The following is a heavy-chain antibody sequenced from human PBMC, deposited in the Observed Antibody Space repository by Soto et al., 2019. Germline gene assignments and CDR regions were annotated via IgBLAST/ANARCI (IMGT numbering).Heavy chain of an antibody. D-gene: IGHD2-2*01. CDR1: SGSISSGGYY. CDR2: IYYGGST. J-gene: IGHJ4*02. Sequence: NPSETLSLTCTVSSGSISSGGYYWSWIRQHPGKGLEWIGYIYYGGSTYYNPSLKSRITISVDTSKNQFSLKVASVTAADTAIYYCGRVMIGTSRHTDSDYWGQGTQVTVSS. V-gene: IGHV4-31*03. CDR3: GRVMIGTSRHTDSDY.